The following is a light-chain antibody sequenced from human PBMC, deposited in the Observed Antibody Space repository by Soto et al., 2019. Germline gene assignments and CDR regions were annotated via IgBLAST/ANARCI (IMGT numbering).Light chain of an antibody. CDR1: QSVSTY. V-gene: IGKV3-11*01. CDR3: QPRSNWPRT. CDR2: DAS. Sequence: EIVLTLSPATLSLSPGERAPLSCRASQSVSTYLVWYQQKPGQAPRLLIYDASSRATGIPARFSGSGSGTDFTLTISSLEPEDFAVYYCQPRSNWPRTRGQGTKG. J-gene: IGKJ1*01.